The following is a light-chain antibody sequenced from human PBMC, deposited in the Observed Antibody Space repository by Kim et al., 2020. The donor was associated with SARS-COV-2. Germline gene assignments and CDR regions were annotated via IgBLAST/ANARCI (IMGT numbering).Light chain of an antibody. J-gene: IGKJ1*01. V-gene: IGKV3-15*01. Sequence: FVSPGERATLSCRASQSVSSKVAWYQQKPGQAPRLLIYGASTRATGIPARFTGSGSGTEFTLTISSLQSEDFAVYYCQQYKNWRTFGQVTTV. CDR3: QQYKNWRT. CDR2: GAS. CDR1: QSVSSK.